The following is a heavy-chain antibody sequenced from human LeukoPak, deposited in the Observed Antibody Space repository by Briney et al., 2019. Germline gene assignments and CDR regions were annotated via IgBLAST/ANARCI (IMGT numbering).Heavy chain of an antibody. J-gene: IGHJ3*02. V-gene: IGHV1-2*02. CDR3: AREKSEAVAAAGTPGAFDI. Sequence: ASVKVSCKASGYTFTDYYVHWVRQAPGQGLEWMGWINPNSGGTNYAQKFQGRVTMTRDTSISTAYMELSRLRSDDTAVYYCAREKSEAVAAAGTPGAFDIWGQGTMVTVSS. D-gene: IGHD6-13*01. CDR1: GYTFTDYY. CDR2: INPNSGGT.